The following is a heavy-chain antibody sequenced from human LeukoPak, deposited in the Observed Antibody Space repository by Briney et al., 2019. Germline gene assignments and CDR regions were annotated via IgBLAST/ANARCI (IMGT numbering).Heavy chain of an antibody. J-gene: IGHJ4*02. Sequence: PGGSLRLSCAASGFTFSSYSKKWVRQAPGKGLEWVSSISSSSSYIYYADSVKGRFTISRDNAKNSLSLQMNSLRAEDTAVYYCASITPTGTTDYWGQGTLVTVSS. V-gene: IGHV3-21*01. CDR1: GFTFSSYS. CDR3: ASITPTGTTDY. D-gene: IGHD1-1*01. CDR2: ISSSSSYI.